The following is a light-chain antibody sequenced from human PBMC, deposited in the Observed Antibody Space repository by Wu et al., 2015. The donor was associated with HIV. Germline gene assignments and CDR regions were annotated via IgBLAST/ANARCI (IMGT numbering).Light chain of an antibody. CDR1: QSVSSN. J-gene: IGKJ4*01. CDR2: GAS. CDR3: QQYDNSQVT. V-gene: IGKV3-15*01. Sequence: EIVMTQSPATLSVSPGERATLSCRASQSVSSNLAWYQQRPGQAPRLLIYGASTRATGIPARFSGSGSGTDFTLTISRLESEDFAIYYCQQYDNSQVTFGGGTKVEIK.